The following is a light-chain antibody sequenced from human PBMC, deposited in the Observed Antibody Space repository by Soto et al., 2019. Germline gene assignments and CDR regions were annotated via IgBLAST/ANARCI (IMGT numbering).Light chain of an antibody. CDR1: SSDVGAYNY. J-gene: IGLJ1*01. CDR3: SSYTGGNPSYV. CDR2: EVT. V-gene: IGLV2-8*01. Sequence: QSVLTQPASVSGSPGQSVTISCTGTSSDVGAYNYVSWYQLHPGKAPKLLIYEVTIRPSGVSDRFSGSKSGNTASLTVSGLQAEDEADYYCSSYTGGNPSYVFGTGTKVTVL.